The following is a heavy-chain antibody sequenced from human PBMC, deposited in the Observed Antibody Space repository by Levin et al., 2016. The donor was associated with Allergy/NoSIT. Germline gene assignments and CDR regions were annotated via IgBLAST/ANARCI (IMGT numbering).Heavy chain of an antibody. Sequence: VRQAPGKGLEWLAVISYDGNNKYYADSVKGRFTISRDNSKNTLYLQMNSLRAEDTAVYYCAKDLDYTAMVKPPDYWGQGTLVTVSS. V-gene: IGHV3-30*18. CDR3: AKDLDYTAMVKPPDY. D-gene: IGHD5-18*01. J-gene: IGHJ4*02. CDR2: ISYDGNNK.